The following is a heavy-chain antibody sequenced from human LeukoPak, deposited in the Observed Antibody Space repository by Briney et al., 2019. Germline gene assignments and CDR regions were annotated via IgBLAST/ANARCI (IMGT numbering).Heavy chain of an antibody. D-gene: IGHD2-15*01. CDR1: GYTFTSYD. Sequence: ASVKVSCKASGYTFTSYDINWVRQATGQGLEWMGWMNPNSGNTGYAQKFQGRVTMTRNTSISTAYMELSSLRSEDTAVYYCARGDHSAVVAATPDDYWGQGTLVTVSS. CDR2: MNPNSGNT. CDR3: ARGDHSAVVAATPDDY. J-gene: IGHJ4*02. V-gene: IGHV1-8*01.